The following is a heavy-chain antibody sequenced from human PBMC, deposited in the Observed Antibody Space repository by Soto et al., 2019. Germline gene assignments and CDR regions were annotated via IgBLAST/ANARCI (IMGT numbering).Heavy chain of an antibody. D-gene: IGHD3-22*01. J-gene: IGHJ4*02. V-gene: IGHV3-74*01. CDR1: GFTFGSHW. CDR3: ARFGTSYDTSGFLY. Sequence: AGGSLRLSCAASGFTFGSHWMHWVRQAPGKGLVYFSRISSGGTTTNYAESVKGRFTISRDNARNTLYLQMNSLRVEDTAVYYCARFGTSYDTSGFLYWGQGTPVTVSS. CDR2: ISSGGTTT.